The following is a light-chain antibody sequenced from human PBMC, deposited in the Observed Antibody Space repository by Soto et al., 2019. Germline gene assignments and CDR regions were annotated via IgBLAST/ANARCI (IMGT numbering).Light chain of an antibody. V-gene: IGLV1-40*01. CDR1: SSNIGAHYD. CDR3: QSYDSSLSGSNV. J-gene: IGLJ1*01. Sequence: QSVLTQPPSVSGAPGQRVTISCTGSSSNIGAHYDVHWYQQLPGTAPKVLIYGNNNRPSGVPDRFSGSKSGTSASLAITGLQAEDEADYYCQSYDSSLSGSNVFGTGTKVTV. CDR2: GNN.